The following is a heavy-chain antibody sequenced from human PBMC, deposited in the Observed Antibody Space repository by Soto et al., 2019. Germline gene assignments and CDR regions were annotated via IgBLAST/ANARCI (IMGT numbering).Heavy chain of an antibody. Sequence: QGQLVQSGNEVKKPGASVKVSCKASGYTFSMYGITWVRQAPGQGLEWMGWSSAYNGKTQYAQKLQGRVAMTTDTSTTTASMELRSLRSDDTAMYSCARLHRYGDNPPALWGQGTLVTVSS. V-gene: IGHV1-18*01. CDR2: SSAYNGKT. J-gene: IGHJ4*02. CDR3: ARLHRYGDNPPAL. CDR1: GYTFSMYG. D-gene: IGHD3-10*01.